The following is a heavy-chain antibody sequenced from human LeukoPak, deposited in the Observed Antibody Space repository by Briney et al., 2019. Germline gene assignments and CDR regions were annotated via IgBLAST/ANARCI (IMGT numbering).Heavy chain of an antibody. Sequence: PSQTLSLTCTVSGGSISSGGYYWSWIRQHPGKGLEWIGYIYYSRSTYYNPSLKSRVTISVDTSKNQFSLKLSSVTAADTAVNYCARGGLLFWFDPWGQGTLVTVSS. D-gene: IGHD3-10*01. CDR3: ARGGLLFWFDP. CDR2: IYYSRST. CDR1: GGSISSGGYY. V-gene: IGHV4-31*03. J-gene: IGHJ5*02.